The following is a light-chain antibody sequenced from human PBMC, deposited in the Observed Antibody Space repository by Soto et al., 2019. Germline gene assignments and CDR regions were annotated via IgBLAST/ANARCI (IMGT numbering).Light chain of an antibody. J-gene: IGKJ4*01. V-gene: IGKV3-11*01. CDR3: QQRSIWLT. Sequence: EIVLTQSPATLSLSPGERATLSCRASQSVSSYLAWYQQKPGQAPRLLIYDASNRATGIPARFSGSGSGTDFTLTISSLEPEDCAVYYCQQRSIWLTFGGGTKVEIK. CDR2: DAS. CDR1: QSVSSY.